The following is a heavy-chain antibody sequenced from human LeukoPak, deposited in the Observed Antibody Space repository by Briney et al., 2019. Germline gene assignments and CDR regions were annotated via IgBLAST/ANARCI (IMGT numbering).Heavy chain of an antibody. CDR1: GYTFTSYA. Sequence: RASVKGSCKASGYTFTSYAMNWVRQAPGQGLEWMGWINTNTGNPTYAQGFTGRFVFSLDTSVSTAYLQISSLKAEDTAVYYCARAPPYYYDKGFDPWGQGTLVTVSS. J-gene: IGHJ5*02. D-gene: IGHD3-22*01. CDR3: ARAPPYYYDKGFDP. CDR2: INTNTGNP. V-gene: IGHV7-4-1*02.